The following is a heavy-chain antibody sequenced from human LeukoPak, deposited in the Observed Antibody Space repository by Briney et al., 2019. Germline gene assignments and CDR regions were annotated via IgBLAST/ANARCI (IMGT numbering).Heavy chain of an antibody. CDR3: ARSSTSCLIICGGDEDAFDI. D-gene: IGHD2-2*01. V-gene: IGHV3-66*01. J-gene: IGHJ3*02. CDR2: IYSGGST. CDR1: GFTVSSNY. Sequence: GGSLRLSCAASGFTVSSNYMSWVRQAPGKGLEWVSVIYSGGSTYYADSVKGRFTISRDNSKNTLYLQMNSLRAEDTAVYYCARSSTSCLIICGGDEDAFDIWGQGTMVTVSS.